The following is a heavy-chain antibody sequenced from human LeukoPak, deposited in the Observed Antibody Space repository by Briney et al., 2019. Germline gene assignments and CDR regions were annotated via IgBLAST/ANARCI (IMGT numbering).Heavy chain of an antibody. J-gene: IGHJ5*02. D-gene: IGHD5-12*01. CDR1: RFTVSSNY. V-gene: IGHV3-53*01. CDR2: IYSGGTI. Sequence: PGGSLRLSCAASRFTVSSNYMSWVRQAPGKGLEWVSIIYSGGTIHYADSVKGRFTISRDNTKNTLYLQMNSLRAEDTAVYYCATGYDFGFDPWGQGTLVIVSS. CDR3: ATGYDFGFDP.